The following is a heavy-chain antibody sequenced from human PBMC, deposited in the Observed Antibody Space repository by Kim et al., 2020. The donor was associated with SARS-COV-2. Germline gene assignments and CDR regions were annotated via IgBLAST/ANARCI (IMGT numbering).Heavy chain of an antibody. CDR2: IYYSGST. J-gene: IGHJ5*02. D-gene: IGHD3-10*01. V-gene: IGHV4-59*01. Sequence: SETLSLTCTVSGGSISSYYWSWIRQPPGKGLEWIGYIYYSGSTNYNPSLKSRVTISVDTSKNQFSLKLSSVTAADTAVYYCARNKVVRGTNWFDPWGQGTLVTVSS. CDR3: ARNKVVRGTNWFDP. CDR1: GGSISSYY.